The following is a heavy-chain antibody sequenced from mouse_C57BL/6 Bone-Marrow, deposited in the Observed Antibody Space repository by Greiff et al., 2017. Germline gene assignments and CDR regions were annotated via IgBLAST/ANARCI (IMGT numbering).Heavy chain of an antibody. CDR2: IDPSDSYT. D-gene: IGHD1-1*01. V-gene: IGHV1-69*01. CDR1: GYTFTSYW. Sequence: VQLQQPGAELVMPGASVKLSCKASGYTFTSYWMHWVKQRPGQGLEWIGEIDPSDSYTNYNQKFKGKSTLTVDKSSSTAYMQLSSLTSEDSAVYYCARSTVGDYWGQGTTLTVSS. CDR3: ARSTVGDY. J-gene: IGHJ2*01.